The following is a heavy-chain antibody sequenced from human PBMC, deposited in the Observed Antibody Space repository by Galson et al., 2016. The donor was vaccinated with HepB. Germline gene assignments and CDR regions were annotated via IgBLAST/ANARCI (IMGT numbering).Heavy chain of an antibody. CDR1: GYRFSSYY. CDR2: IYPGDSDT. J-gene: IGHJ4*02. V-gene: IGHV5-51*01. Sequence: QSGAEVKKPGESLKISCKGSGYRFSSYYIAWVRQMPGKGLEWMGIIYPGDSDTRYSPSFQGQVTIPADKPITTAYLQWSSRKASDTAIYYCARSFQAYYFDYWGQGALVTVSS. CDR3: ARSFQAYYFDY.